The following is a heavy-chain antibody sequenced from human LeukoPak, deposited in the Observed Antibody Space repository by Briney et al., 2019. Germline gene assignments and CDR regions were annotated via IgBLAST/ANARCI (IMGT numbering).Heavy chain of an antibody. Sequence: NPSETLSLTCTVSGGSISSSSYYWGWIRQPPGRVLEWNGSIYYSGSTYYNPSLKSRVTISVDTSKNQFSLKLSSVTAADTAVYYCASMGMLLYQSIDYWGQGTLVTVSS. J-gene: IGHJ4*02. CDR2: IYYSGST. CDR3: ASMGMLLYQSIDY. D-gene: IGHD2-8*01. V-gene: IGHV4-39*01. CDR1: GGSISSSSYY.